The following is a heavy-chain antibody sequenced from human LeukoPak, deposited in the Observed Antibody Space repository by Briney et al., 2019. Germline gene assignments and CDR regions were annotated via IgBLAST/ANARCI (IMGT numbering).Heavy chain of an antibody. V-gene: IGHV4-59*01. CDR2: IYYSGST. CDR1: DGSISGYY. CDR3: ARRGDGYLYYFDY. D-gene: IGHD5-24*01. Sequence: KPSETLSLTCAVFDGSISGYYWSWIRQPPGKGLEWIGYIYYSGSTNYNPSLKSRVTISVDTSKNQFSLKLSSVTAADTAVYYCARRGDGYLYYFDYWGQGTLVTVSS. J-gene: IGHJ4*02.